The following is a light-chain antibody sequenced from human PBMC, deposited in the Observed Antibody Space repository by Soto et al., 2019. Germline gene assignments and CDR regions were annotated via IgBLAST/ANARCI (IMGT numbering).Light chain of an antibody. CDR1: SSNIGSNT. CDR2: SNN. V-gene: IGLV1-44*01. J-gene: IGLJ3*02. Sequence: QPVLTQPPSASGTPGQRVTISCSGSSSNIGSNTVNWYQQLPGTAPKLLIYSNNQRPSGVPDRFSGSKSGTSASLAISGLQSEDEADYYCAAWDDSLNCGVFGGGTKVTVL. CDR3: AAWDDSLNCGV.